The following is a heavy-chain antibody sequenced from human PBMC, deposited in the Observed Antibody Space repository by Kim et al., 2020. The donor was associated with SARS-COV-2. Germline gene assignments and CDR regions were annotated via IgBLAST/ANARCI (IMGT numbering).Heavy chain of an antibody. V-gene: IGHV4-31*02. J-gene: IGHJ3*02. Sequence: SLKGRVTISVETSKNTFSLKLSSVTAADTAVYYCARATFYDFWSGNAFDIWGQGTMVTVSS. D-gene: IGHD3-3*01. CDR3: ARATFYDFWSGNAFDI.